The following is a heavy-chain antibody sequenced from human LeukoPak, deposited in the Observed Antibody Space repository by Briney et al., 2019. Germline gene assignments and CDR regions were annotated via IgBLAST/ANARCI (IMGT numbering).Heavy chain of an antibody. CDR3: AGGSNPYYYYYMDV. CDR2: INPNSGGT. Sequence: ASVKVSCKASGYTFTGYYMHWVRQAPGQGLEWMGWINPNSGGTNYAQKFQGRVTISVDTPKNQFSLKLTSVTAADTAVYYCAGGSNPYYYYYMDVWGKGTTVTVSS. CDR1: GYTFTGYY. J-gene: IGHJ6*03. V-gene: IGHV1-2*02. D-gene: IGHD1-26*01.